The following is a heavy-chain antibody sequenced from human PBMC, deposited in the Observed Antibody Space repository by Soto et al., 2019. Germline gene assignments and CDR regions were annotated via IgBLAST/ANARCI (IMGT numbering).Heavy chain of an antibody. D-gene: IGHD5-12*01. CDR2: ISPYNGNT. J-gene: IGHJ4*02. Sequence: QVQLVQSGAEVRKPGASVKVSCKASGYTFTSYGISWVRQAPGQGLEWMGWISPYNGNTNYAQKLQGRVTMTEDTSTDTAYMELSSLRSEDTAVYYCATGEMDGYNFGGFDYWGQGTLVTVSS. CDR1: GYTFTSYG. CDR3: ATGEMDGYNFGGFDY. V-gene: IGHV1-18*01.